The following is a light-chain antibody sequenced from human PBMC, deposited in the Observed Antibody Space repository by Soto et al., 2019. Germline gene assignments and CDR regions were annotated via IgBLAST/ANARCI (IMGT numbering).Light chain of an antibody. CDR2: KAS. V-gene: IGKV1-5*03. Sequence: DIQMTQSPSTLPASVGDRVSITCRASQSINSWLAWYQQKPGKAPKLLIYKASTLESGVPLRFSGSESGTEFTLTISNLQPDDIATYYCQQYNVYPLTFDGGTRVDLK. CDR3: QQYNVYPLT. J-gene: IGKJ4*01. CDR1: QSINSW.